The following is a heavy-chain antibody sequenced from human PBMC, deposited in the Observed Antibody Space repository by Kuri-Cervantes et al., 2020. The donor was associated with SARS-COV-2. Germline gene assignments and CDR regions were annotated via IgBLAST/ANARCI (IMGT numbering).Heavy chain of an antibody. D-gene: IGHD3/OR15-3a*01. CDR2: ISSSSSYI. CDR1: GFTFSSYS. J-gene: IGHJ3*02. CDR3: ARDWAGTEGFDAFDI. Sequence: GESLKISCAASGFTFSSYSMNWVRQAPGKGLEWVSSISSSSSYIYYADSVKGQFTISRDNAKNSLYLQMNSLRAEDTAVYYCARDWAGTEGFDAFDIWGQGTMVTVSS. V-gene: IGHV3-21*01.